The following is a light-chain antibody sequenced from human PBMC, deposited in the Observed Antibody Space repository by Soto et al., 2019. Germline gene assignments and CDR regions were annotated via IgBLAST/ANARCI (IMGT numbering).Light chain of an antibody. J-gene: IGLJ1*01. CDR2: EVS. Sequence: QSALTQPASVSGSPGQSITISCTGTSSDVGAYNSVSWYQHHPDKAPKLMISEVSNRPSGVSDRFSGSKSGNTASLTISGLQAEDEADYYCASLTTTNFVFGTGTKVTVL. CDR1: SSDVGAYNS. V-gene: IGLV2-14*01. CDR3: ASLTTTNFV.